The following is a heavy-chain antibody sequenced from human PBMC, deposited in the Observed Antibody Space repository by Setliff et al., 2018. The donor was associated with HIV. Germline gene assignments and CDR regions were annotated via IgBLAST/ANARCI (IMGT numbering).Heavy chain of an antibody. CDR3: GTVRIAVPDDFDF. J-gene: IGHJ4*02. Sequence: ASVKVSCKASGYSFTTYFMHWVRQAPGKGLEWMGRIDPEDSETIYAERFRGRISLTVDKSTGTAYMELNRLRSEDTAVYYCGTVRIAVPDDFDFWGQGTLVTVAS. D-gene: IGHD6-19*01. V-gene: IGHV1-69-2*01. CDR2: IDPEDSET. CDR1: GYSFTTYF.